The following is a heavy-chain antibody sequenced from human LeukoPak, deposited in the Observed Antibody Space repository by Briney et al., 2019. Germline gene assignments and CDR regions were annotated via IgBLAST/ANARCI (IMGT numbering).Heavy chain of an antibody. J-gene: IGHJ5*02. CDR3: VRSDWFDN. CDR1: GFFFSNYG. V-gene: IGHV3-74*03. Sequence: GGSLRLSCAASGFFFSNYGMHWVRQAPGKGLVWVSRVNSDGRLTKYADSEKGRFTISRDNAKNTLYLQMNSLRAEDTAMYYCVRSDWFDNWGQGTLVTVSS. CDR2: VNSDGRLT.